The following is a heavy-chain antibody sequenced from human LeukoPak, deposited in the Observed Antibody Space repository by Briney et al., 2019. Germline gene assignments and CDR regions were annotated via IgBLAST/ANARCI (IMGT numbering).Heavy chain of an antibody. CDR3: ARDPEPKWSLDAFDI. Sequence: GGSLRLSCAASGFTFSSYGMHWVRQAPGKGLEWVAVIWYDGSNKYYADSVKGRFTISRDNSKNTLYLQMNSLRAEDTAVYYCARDPEPKWSLDAFDIWGQGTMVTVSS. J-gene: IGHJ3*02. D-gene: IGHD2-15*01. CDR2: IWYDGSNK. V-gene: IGHV3-33*08. CDR1: GFTFSSYG.